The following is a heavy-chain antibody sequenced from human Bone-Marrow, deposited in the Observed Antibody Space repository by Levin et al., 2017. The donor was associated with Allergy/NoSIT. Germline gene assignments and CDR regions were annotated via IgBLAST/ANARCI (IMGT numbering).Heavy chain of an antibody. CDR2: ISGSGGST. CDR1: GFTFSSYA. CDR3: AKEAWEGSSGWLGRFDY. D-gene: IGHD6-19*01. V-gene: IGHV3-23*01. J-gene: IGHJ4*02. Sequence: GESLKISCAASGFTFSSYAMSWVRQAPGKGLEWVSAISGSGGSTYYADSVKGRFTISRDNSKNTLHLQMNSLRAEDTAVYYCAKEAWEGSSGWLGRFDYWGQGTLVTVSS.